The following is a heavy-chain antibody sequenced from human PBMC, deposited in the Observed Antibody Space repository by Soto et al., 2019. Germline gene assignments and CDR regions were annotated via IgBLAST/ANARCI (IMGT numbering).Heavy chain of an antibody. J-gene: IGHJ4*02. CDR2: VIPALPKT. D-gene: IGHD3-22*01. CDR1: GTIFSSYS. V-gene: IGHV1-69*02. Sequence: QVQLVQSGAEVWKPGSSVKVSCKTSGTIFSSYSVSWGRQAPGQGLERMGSVIPALPKTTYSRKFQGRLTINADKLTSTVYMELSSLRYDDTAVYYWSIGVYYYDGTGLEFFEIWGQGTLVTVSA. CDR3: SIGVYYYDGTGLEFFEI.